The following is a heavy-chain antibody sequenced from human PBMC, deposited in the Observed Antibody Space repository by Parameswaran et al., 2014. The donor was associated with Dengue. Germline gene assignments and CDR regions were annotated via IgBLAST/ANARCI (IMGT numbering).Heavy chain of an antibody. CDR1: AISSA. CDR3: ARASKDYDFWSGYYTDYFDY. D-gene: IGHD3-3*01. CDR2: IYYSGST. Sequence: AISSARWIRQAPGKGLEWIGYIYYSGSTNYNPSLKSRVTISVDTSKNQFSLKLSSVTAADTAVYYCARASKDYDFWSGYYTDYFDYWGQGTLVTVSS. J-gene: IGHJ4*02. V-gene: IGHV4-59*01.